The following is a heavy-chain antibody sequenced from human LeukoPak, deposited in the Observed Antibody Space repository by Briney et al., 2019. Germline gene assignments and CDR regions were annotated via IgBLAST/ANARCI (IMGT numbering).Heavy chain of an antibody. J-gene: IGHJ4*02. CDR3: AKDASTVTLHADY. V-gene: IGHV3-30*18. D-gene: IGHD4-17*01. Sequence: GGSLRLSCAASGFTFSSFGMHWVRQAPGKGLEWVAVLSYDGSNSFYADSVKSRFTISRDNSKNTLYLQMNSLRPEDTAVYYCAKDASTVTLHADYWGQGTLVTVSS. CDR1: GFTFSSFG. CDR2: LSYDGSNS.